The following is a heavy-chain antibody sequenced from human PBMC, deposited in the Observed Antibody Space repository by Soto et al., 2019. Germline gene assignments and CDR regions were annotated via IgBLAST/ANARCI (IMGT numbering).Heavy chain of an antibody. CDR3: VRGVAGGYSYGSNWLDP. V-gene: IGHV1-8*01. J-gene: IGHJ5*02. Sequence: GASVKVSCKASGYTFTSYDINWVRQATGQGLEWMGWMNPNSGNTGYAQKFQGRVTMTRNTSISTAYMELSSLRSEDTAVYYCVRGVAGGYSYGSNWLDPWGQGTLVTVSS. D-gene: IGHD5-18*01. CDR1: GYTFTSYD. CDR2: MNPNSGNT.